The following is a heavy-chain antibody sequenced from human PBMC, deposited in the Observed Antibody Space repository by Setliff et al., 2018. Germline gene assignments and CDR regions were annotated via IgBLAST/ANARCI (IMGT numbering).Heavy chain of an antibody. CDR2: VNDSGSA. Sequence: KASETLSLTCGVFGGSFSGYFWAWIRQSPGKGLEWIGDVNDSGSANYKPSLKSRLTISRDTSKNQLSLNLSSVTAADTAVYYCARGRYYGSGSYSLWGQGTLVTVSS. D-gene: IGHD3-10*01. CDR3: ARGRYYGSGSYSL. CDR1: GGSFSGYF. J-gene: IGHJ4*02. V-gene: IGHV4-34*01.